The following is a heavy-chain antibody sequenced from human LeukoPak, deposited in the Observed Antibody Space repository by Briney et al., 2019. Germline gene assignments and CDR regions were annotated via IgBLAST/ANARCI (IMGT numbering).Heavy chain of an antibody. CDR3: ASGGHSSGYDY. J-gene: IGHJ4*02. CDR2: INHSGST. V-gene: IGHV4-34*01. CDR1: GGSFSGYY. D-gene: IGHD3-22*01. Sequence: PSEALSLTCAVYGGSFSGYYWSWIRQPPGKGLEWIGEINHSGSTNYNPSLKSRVTISVDTSKNQFSLKLSSVTAADTAVYYCASGGHSSGYDYWGQGTLVTVSS.